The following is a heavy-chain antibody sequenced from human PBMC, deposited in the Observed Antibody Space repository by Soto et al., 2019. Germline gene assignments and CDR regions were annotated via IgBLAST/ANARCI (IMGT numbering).Heavy chain of an antibody. CDR2: IYHSGST. CDR1: SGSISSSNW. CDR3: ARDLSRNCTNGVCQYSDY. V-gene: IGHV4-4*02. D-gene: IGHD2-8*01. J-gene: IGHJ4*02. Sequence: SETLSLTCAVSSGSISSSNWWSWVRQPPGKGLEWIGEIYHSGSTNYNPSLKSRVTISVDKSKNQFSLKLSSVTAADTAVYYWARDLSRNCTNGVCQYSDYWGQGTLVTVSS.